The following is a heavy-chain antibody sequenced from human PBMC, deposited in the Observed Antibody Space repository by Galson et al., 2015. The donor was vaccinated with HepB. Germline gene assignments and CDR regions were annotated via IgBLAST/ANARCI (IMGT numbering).Heavy chain of an antibody. D-gene: IGHD2-2*01. J-gene: IGHJ6*02. CDR1: GFNFGSYG. Sequence: SLRLSCAASGFNFGSYGMHWVRQAPGKGLEWVAFIRYDGNNEYYVDSVKGRLTISRDNAKNTLYLQMNSLRAEDTAVYYCAKHRIPAAIKYNYGMDVWGQGTTVIVSS. CDR2: IRYDGNNE. V-gene: IGHV3-30*02. CDR3: AKHRIPAAIKYNYGMDV.